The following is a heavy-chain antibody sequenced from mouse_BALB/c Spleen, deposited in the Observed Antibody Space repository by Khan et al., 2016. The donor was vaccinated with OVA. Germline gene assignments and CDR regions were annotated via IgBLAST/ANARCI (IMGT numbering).Heavy chain of an antibody. V-gene: IGHV1-87*01. CDR3: ASYRYDYFDY. CDR1: GYTFTSYW. CDR2: IYPGDGDT. J-gene: IGHJ2*01. D-gene: IGHD2-14*01. Sequence: VQLQESGAELARPGASVKLSCKSSGYTFTSYWMQWVKQRPGQGLEWIGAIYPGDGDTRYTQKFKGKATLTADKSFSTAYMQLSSLASEDSAVYYCASYRYDYFDYWGQGTTLTVSS.